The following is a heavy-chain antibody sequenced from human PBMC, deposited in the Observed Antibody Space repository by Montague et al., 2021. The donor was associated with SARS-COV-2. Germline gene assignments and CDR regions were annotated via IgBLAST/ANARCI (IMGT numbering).Heavy chain of an antibody. D-gene: IGHD6-19*01. CDR2: VNPDGTRT. V-gene: IGHV3-74*01. CDR3: ARGAFSNGLDK. Sequence: SLSLSASGFTFRNYWMEWVRQGPGKGLVWVSNVNPDGTRTNYADSAKGRVTISRDNAKNTLYLQIDSLTADDTAVYYCARGAFSNGLDKWGQGTLVTVSS. J-gene: IGHJ4*02. CDR1: GFTFRNYW.